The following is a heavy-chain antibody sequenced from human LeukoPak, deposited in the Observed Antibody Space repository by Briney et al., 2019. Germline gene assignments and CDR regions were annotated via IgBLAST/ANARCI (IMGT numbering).Heavy chain of an antibody. CDR3: ARGYAPAY. V-gene: IGHV3-7*04. CDR2: IKEDGSEK. J-gene: IGHJ4*02. Sequence: TGGSLRLSCAASGFTFSSYRMHWVRQAPGKGLYWVANIKEDGSEKNYVDSVKGRFTISRDNAKNSLYLQMNSLRAEDTAVYFCARGYAPAYWGQGTLVAVSS. CDR1: GFTFSSYR. D-gene: IGHD3-16*01.